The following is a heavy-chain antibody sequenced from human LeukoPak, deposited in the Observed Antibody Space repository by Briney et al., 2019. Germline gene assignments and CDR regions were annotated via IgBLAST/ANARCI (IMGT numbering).Heavy chain of an antibody. V-gene: IGHV1-46*01. Sequence: ASVKVSCKASGYTFTSYYMHWVRQAPGQGLEWMGIINPSGGSTSYAQKFQGRVTMTRDTSTSTVYMELSSLRSEDTAVYYCARVRAKTRYYDFWSGYYRALDYWGQGTLVAVSS. CDR3: ARVRAKTRYYDFWSGYYRALDY. CDR1: GYTFTSYY. D-gene: IGHD3-3*01. CDR2: INPSGGST. J-gene: IGHJ4*02.